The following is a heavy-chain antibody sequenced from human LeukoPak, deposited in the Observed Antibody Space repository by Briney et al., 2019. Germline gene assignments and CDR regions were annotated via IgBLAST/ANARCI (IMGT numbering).Heavy chain of an antibody. V-gene: IGHV3-7*01. CDR3: ARDRRSSAGSDF. CDR1: GFTFTDYW. J-gene: IGHJ4*02. D-gene: IGHD6-25*01. CDR2: INQAGTGK. Sequence: GGSLRLSCSASGFTFTDYWMSWVRQAPGGGLEWVANINQAGTGKYYLDSLKGRFSISRDNTRNSLFLQMHSLRADDTAAYYCARDRRSSAGSDFWGQGTRVTVSS.